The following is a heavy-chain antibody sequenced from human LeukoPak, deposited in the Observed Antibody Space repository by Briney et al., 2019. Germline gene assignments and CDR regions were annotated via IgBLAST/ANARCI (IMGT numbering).Heavy chain of an antibody. CDR1: GFTFSSYG. D-gene: IGHD4-23*01. V-gene: IGHV3-33*01. J-gene: IGHJ3*02. Sequence: GGSLRLSCAASGFTFSSYGMHWGRQAPGKGLEWVAVIWYDGSNKYYADSVKGRFTISRDNSKNTLYLQMNSLRAEDTAVYYCARDRGYGGNSSVVEDAFDIWGQGTMVTVSS. CDR3: ARDRGYGGNSSVVEDAFDI. CDR2: IWYDGSNK.